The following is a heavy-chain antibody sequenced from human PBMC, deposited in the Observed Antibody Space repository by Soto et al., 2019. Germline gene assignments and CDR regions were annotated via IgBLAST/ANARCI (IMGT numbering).Heavy chain of an antibody. V-gene: IGHV4-39*01. CDR2: IYYSGST. J-gene: IGHJ6*02. D-gene: IGHD3-10*01. CDR1: GGSISSSSYY. Sequence: SETLSLTCTVSGGSISSSSYYWGWIRQPPGKGLEWIGSIYYSGSTYYNPSLKSRVTISVDTSKNQFSLKLSSVTAADTAVYYCAADLKGYYYGSGSYQPYYYYCMDVWGQGTTVTVSS. CDR3: AADLKGYYYGSGSYQPYYYYCMDV.